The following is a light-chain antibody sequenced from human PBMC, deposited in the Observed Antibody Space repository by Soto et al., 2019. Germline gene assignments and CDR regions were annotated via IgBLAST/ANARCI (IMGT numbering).Light chain of an antibody. Sequence: EIVLTQSPGTLSLSPGERATLSCRASQSVGNTYLAWYQQKPGQAPSLLIYDASSRATDIPDRFSGSGSGTDFTLTISRLEPEDFAVYYCQQDGTLITFGQGTRLEIK. J-gene: IGKJ5*01. CDR3: QQDGTLIT. CDR1: QSVGNTY. CDR2: DAS. V-gene: IGKV3-20*01.